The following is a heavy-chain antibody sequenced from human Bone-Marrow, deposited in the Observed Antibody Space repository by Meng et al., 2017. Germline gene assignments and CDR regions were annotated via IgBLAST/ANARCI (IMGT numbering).Heavy chain of an antibody. D-gene: IGHD4-17*01. CDR2: IRSKANSYAT. Sequence: GESLKISCAASGFTFSGSAMHWVRQASGKGLEGVGRIRSKANSYATAYAASVKGRFTISRDDSKNTAYLQMNSLKTEDTAVYYCTRPENTDYGDYAYSYYYGMDVWGQGTTVTVSS. CDR1: GFTFSGSA. V-gene: IGHV3-73*01. CDR3: TRPENTDYGDYAYSYYYGMDV. J-gene: IGHJ6*02.